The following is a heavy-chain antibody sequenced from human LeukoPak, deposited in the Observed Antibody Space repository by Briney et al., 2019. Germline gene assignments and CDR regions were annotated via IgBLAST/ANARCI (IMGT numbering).Heavy chain of an antibody. CDR3: AKTGQPEWVTRLQYYWYFDL. J-gene: IGHJ2*01. CDR2: ISGSGGST. CDR1: GFTFSSYG. D-gene: IGHD1-14*01. Sequence: PGGSLRLSCAASGFTFSSYGMSWVRQPPGKGLEWVSAISGSGGSTYYADSVKGRFTISRDNSKNTLYLQMNSLRAEDTAVYYCAKTGQPEWVTRLQYYWYFDLWGRGTLVTVSS. V-gene: IGHV3-23*01.